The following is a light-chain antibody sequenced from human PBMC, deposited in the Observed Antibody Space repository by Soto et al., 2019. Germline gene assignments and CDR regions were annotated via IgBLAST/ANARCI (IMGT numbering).Light chain of an antibody. CDR2: AAS. V-gene: IGKV1-39*01. CDR3: QQSFRTPRT. Sequence: DIQMTQSPSSLSASVGDRATITCRASQRISSYLNWYQQKPGKAPKLLIYAASNLQSGVPSRFTGSGSGTDFTLTISSLQPEDFATYYCQQSFRTPRTFGGGTKVDIK. J-gene: IGKJ4*01. CDR1: QRISSY.